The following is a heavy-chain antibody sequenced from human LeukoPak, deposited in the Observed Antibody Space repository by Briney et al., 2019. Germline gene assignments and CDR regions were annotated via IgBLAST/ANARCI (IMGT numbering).Heavy chain of an antibody. CDR2: IYPGDSDT. V-gene: IGHV5-51*01. D-gene: IGHD5-24*01. CDR1: GYSFNRYW. CDR3: ARLGRGRDGYNYADY. Sequence: GESLKISCKGSGYSFNRYWIGWVRQMPGKGLEWMGIIYPGDSDTRYSPSFQGQVTISADKSISTAYLQWSSLKASDTAMYYCARLGRGRDGYNYADYWGQGTLVTVSS. J-gene: IGHJ4*02.